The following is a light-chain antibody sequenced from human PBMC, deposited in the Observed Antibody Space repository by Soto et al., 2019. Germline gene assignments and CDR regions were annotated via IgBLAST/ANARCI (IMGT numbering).Light chain of an antibody. J-gene: IGKJ5*01. V-gene: IGKV3-11*01. CDR2: DTS. CDR3: QQRANWPTIT. CDR1: QNVSNY. Sequence: EILLTQSPATLSLSPGERATLSCRASQNVSNYLAWYQQKPGQAPRLLIYDTSNRATGIPARFSGSGSGTDFTLTISSLESEDLAVYYCQQRANWPTITFGQGTRLEIE.